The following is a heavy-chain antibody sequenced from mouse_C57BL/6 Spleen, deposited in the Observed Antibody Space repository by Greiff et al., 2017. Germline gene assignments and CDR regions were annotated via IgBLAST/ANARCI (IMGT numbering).Heavy chain of an antibody. Sequence: EVKLMESGGGLVKPGGSLKLSCAASGFTFSSYAMSWVRQTPEKRLEWVATISDGGSYTYYPDNVKGRFTIARAKAKNNLYLQMSQLKSEDTAMYYCARGFTTVVATPYDDWGQGTTLTVSS. CDR1: GFTFSSYA. CDR2: ISDGGSYT. CDR3: ARGFTTVVATPYDD. D-gene: IGHD1-1*01. J-gene: IGHJ2*01. V-gene: IGHV5-4*03.